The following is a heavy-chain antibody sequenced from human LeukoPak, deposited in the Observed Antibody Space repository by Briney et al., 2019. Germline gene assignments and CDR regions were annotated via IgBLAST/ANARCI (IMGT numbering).Heavy chain of an antibody. CDR2: IYYSGST. CDR3: ATMYYYDSSGQTPFDY. CDR1: GGSISSYY. D-gene: IGHD3-22*01. Sequence: PETLSLTCTVSGGSISSYYWSWIRQPPGKGLEWIGYIYYSGSTNYNPSLKSRVTISVDTSKNQFSLKLSSVTAADTAVYYCATMYYYDSSGQTPFDYWGQGTLVTVSS. V-gene: IGHV4-59*12. J-gene: IGHJ4*02.